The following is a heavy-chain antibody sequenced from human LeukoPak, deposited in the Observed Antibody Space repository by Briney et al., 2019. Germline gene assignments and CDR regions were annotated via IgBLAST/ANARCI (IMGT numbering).Heavy chain of an antibody. J-gene: IGHJ4*02. D-gene: IGHD6-19*01. CDR2: IFGSGGSA. Sequence: GGSLRLSCEASGFTFGSYAMYWVRQAPGKGLEGVAGIFGSGGSAHYADSAKGRFTISKDNSKNTVYLQIISLRAEDTAVYYCGKTTSGYSSGQKPAWPVDYWGQGTLVTVSS. CDR1: GFTFGSYA. CDR3: GKTTSGYSSGQKPAWPVDY. V-gene: IGHV3-23*01.